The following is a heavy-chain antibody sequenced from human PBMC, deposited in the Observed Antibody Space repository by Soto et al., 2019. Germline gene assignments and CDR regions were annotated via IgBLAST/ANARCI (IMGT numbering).Heavy chain of an antibody. CDR1: GGSFSGYY. D-gene: IGHD3-3*01. V-gene: IGHV4-34*01. CDR3: ARFGVKRITIFGVVIIPSFYGMDV. Sequence: SETLSLTCAVYGGSFSGYYWSWIRQPPGKGLEWIGEINHSGSTNYNPSLKSRVTISVDTSKNQFSLQLSSVTAADTAVYYCARFGVKRITIFGVVIIPSFYGMDVWGQGTTVTVSS. J-gene: IGHJ6*02. CDR2: INHSGST.